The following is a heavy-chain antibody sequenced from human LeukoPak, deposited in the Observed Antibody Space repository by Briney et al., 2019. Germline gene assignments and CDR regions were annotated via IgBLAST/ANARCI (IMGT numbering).Heavy chain of an antibody. Sequence: GGSLRLSCTAYEFTVSNNYMTWVRQAPGKGLEWVSVIYRDGNTYYADTVEGRFTISRDNSKNTLYLQMDSLRAEDTAVYYCAAQALAGKGNYFDPWGQGTLVTVSS. CDR3: AAQALAGKGNYFDP. CDR1: EFTVSNNY. V-gene: IGHV3-53*01. CDR2: IYRDGNT. D-gene: IGHD6-19*01. J-gene: IGHJ5*02.